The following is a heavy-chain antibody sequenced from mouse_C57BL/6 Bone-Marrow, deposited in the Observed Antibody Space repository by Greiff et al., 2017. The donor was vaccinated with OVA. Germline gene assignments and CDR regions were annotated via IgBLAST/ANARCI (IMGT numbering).Heavy chain of an antibody. CDR3: ARPYGSSLYYAMDY. Sequence: QVQLQQSGAELARPGASVKLSCKASGYTFTSYGISLVKQRTGQGLEWIGEIYPRSGNTYYNEKFKGKATLTADKSSSTAYMELRSLTSEDSAVYFCARPYGSSLYYAMDYWGQGTSVTVSS. CDR1: GYTFTSYG. V-gene: IGHV1-81*01. CDR2: IYPRSGNT. J-gene: IGHJ4*01. D-gene: IGHD1-1*01.